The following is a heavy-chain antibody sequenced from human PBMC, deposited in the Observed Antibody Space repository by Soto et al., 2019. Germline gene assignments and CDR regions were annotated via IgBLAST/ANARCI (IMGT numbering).Heavy chain of an antibody. CDR3: ARGRDQPPVGLYFDS. V-gene: IGHV1-69*01. CDR1: GGAFNNYI. D-gene: IGHD1-26*01. Sequence: QVQLVQSGAEVKKPGSSVKVSCKASGGAFNNYIFDWVRQAPGQGLEWMGGIIPMFGTPKYAQTFQDRITISADVSTGTAYMELTRLRVDDTAIYSCARGRDQPPVGLYFDSWGEGTRVTVSS. CDR2: IIPMFGTP. J-gene: IGHJ4*02.